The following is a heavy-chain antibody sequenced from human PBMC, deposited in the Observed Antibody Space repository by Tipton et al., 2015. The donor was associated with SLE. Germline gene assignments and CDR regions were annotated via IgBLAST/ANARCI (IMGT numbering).Heavy chain of an antibody. D-gene: IGHD4/OR15-4a*01. CDR2: IWYDESNR. V-gene: IGHV3-33*01. CDR1: GFTFSNYD. J-gene: IGHJ3*02. CDR3: ARRGPYGDNLYSYAFEI. Sequence: SLRLSCQTSGFTFSNYDMHWVRQAPGKGLEWVAVIWYDESNRYYGDSVKGRFTISRDNSKSTVYLQMNSLGAEDTAVYYCARRGPYGDNLYSYAFEIWGQGTMVTVSS.